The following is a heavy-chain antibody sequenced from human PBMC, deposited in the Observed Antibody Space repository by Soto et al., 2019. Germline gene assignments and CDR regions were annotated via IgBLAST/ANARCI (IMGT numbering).Heavy chain of an antibody. Sequence: QVQLQESGPGLVKPSQTLSLTCTVTGGTISSGDYYWSWIRQPPGKVLEWLGSSHYGGSTYYNPSLQSRLTISVDASKNQCSLKLSSVTAADTAVYYCARRGGGVPESYFAYWGQGTLVTVSS. CDR2: SHYGGST. V-gene: IGHV4-30-4*01. J-gene: IGHJ4*02. CDR1: GGTISSGDYY. D-gene: IGHD2-15*01. CDR3: ARRGGGVPESYFAY.